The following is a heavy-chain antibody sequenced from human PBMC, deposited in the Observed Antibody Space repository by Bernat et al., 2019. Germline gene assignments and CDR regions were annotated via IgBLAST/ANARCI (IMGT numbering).Heavy chain of an antibody. Sequence: EVQLLESGGDLVQPGGSLRLSCAASGFTFSSYAMSWVRQAPGKGLEWVSAISGSGGSKYYADSVGGRFTISRDNSKNTLYLQMNSLRAEDTAVYYCAKNIVVVPAAMGDGMDVWGQGTTVTVSS. D-gene: IGHD2-2*01. CDR1: GFTFSSYA. J-gene: IGHJ6*02. CDR2: ISGSGGSK. V-gene: IGHV3-23*01. CDR3: AKNIVVVPAAMGDGMDV.